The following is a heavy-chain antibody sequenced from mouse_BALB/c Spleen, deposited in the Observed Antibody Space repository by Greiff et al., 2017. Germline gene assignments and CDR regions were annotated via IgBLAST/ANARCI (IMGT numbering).Heavy chain of an antibody. CDR3: ARGYYYGSSYYFDY. CDR1: GFSLTGYG. D-gene: IGHD1-1*01. CDR2: IWGDGST. J-gene: IGHJ2*01. V-gene: IGHV2-6-7*01. Sequence: VQRVESGPGLVAPSQSLSITCTVSGFSLTGYGVNWVRQPPGKGLEWLGMIWGDGSTDYNSALKSRLSISKDNSKSQVFLKMNSLQTDDTARYYCARGYYYGSSYYFDYWGQGTTLTVSS.